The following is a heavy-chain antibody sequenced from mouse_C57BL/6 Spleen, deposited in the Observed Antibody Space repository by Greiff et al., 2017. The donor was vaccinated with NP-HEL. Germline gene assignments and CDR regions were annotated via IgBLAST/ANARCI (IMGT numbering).Heavy chain of an antibody. J-gene: IGHJ3*01. CDR2: IYPSDSET. CDR1: GYTFTSYW. D-gene: IGHD2-5*01. Sequence: QVQLQQPGAELVRPGSSVKLSCKASGYTFTSYWMDWVKQRPGQGLEWIGNIYPSDSETHYNQKFKDKATLTVDKSSSTAYMQLSSLTSEDSAVYYCARSGNYSNYAWFAYWGQGTLVTVSA. CDR3: ARSGNYSNYAWFAY. V-gene: IGHV1-61*01.